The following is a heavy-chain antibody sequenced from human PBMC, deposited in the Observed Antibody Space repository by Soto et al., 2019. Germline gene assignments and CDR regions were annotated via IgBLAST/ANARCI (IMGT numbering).Heavy chain of an antibody. D-gene: IGHD3-10*01. CDR3: AHIRGYYGSGSPKKGFNP. J-gene: IGHJ5*02. Sequence: SGPTLVNPTQTLTLTCTFSGFSLSTSGVGVGWIRQPPGKALEWLALIYWDDDKRYSPSLKSRLTITKDTSKNQLVLTMTNMNPVETAPNYCAHIRGYYGSGSPKKGFNPRRQGTLVSVSS. V-gene: IGHV2-5*02. CDR1: GFSLSTSGVG. CDR2: IYWDDDK.